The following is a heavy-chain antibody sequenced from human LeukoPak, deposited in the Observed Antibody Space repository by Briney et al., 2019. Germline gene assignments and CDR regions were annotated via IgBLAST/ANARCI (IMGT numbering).Heavy chain of an antibody. D-gene: IGHD5-12*01. CDR1: GYSFSSFY. CDR3: ARSRTFSGYAAFGP. V-gene: IGHV1-2*02. J-gene: IGHJ5*02. Sequence: GASVKVSCKASGYSFSSFYLHWVRQVPGKDLEWMGWINPTSGGTFYLQKFQGRLAVSRDTSLGTAYMELSSLRYDDTAVYFCARSRTFSGYAAFGPWGQGTLVTVSS. CDR2: INPTSGGT.